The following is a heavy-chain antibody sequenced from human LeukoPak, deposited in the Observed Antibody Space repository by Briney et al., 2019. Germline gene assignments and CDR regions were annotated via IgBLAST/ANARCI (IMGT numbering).Heavy chain of an antibody. V-gene: IGHV3-21*01. CDR2: ISSSSSYI. CDR1: GFTFSSYS. CDR3: ARDKEWLRPHYFDY. Sequence: PGGSLRLSCAASGFTFSSYSMNWVRQAPGKGLEWVSSISSSSSYIYYADSVKGRFTISRDNAKNSLYLQMNSLRAEDTAVYYCARDKEWLRPHYFDYWGQGTLVTVSS. D-gene: IGHD5-12*01. J-gene: IGHJ4*02.